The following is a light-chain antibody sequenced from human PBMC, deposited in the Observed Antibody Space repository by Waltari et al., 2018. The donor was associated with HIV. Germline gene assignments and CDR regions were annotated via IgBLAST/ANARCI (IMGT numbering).Light chain of an antibody. CDR2: LGS. Sequence: DIVMTQSPLSLPVTPGEPASISCRSSQSLLQSNGYNYLGWYLQKPGQSPQLLIYLGSNRASGVPDRFSGSASGTDVTLKISRVEADDVGVYYCMQALQTPWTFGPGTKVEIK. J-gene: IGKJ1*01. V-gene: IGKV2-28*01. CDR3: MQALQTPWT. CDR1: QSLLQSNGYNY.